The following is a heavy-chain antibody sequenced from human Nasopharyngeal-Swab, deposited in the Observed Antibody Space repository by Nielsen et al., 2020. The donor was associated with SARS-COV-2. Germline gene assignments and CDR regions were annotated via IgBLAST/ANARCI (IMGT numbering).Heavy chain of an antibody. V-gene: IGHV4-4*02. CDR2: IYHSGST. J-gene: IGHJ4*02. D-gene: IGHD6-13*01. Sequence: WIRQPPGKGLEWIGEIYHSGSTNYNPSLKSRVTISVDKSKNQFSLKLNSVTAADTAVYYCASWYPDYWGQGTLVTVSS. CDR3: ASWYPDY.